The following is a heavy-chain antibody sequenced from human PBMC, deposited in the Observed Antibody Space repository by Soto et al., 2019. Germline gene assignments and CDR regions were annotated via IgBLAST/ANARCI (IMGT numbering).Heavy chain of an antibody. V-gene: IGHV3-23*01. Sequence: PGGSLRLSCSASGFTFSSSAMSWVRQAPGKGLEWVSAISGSGGSTYYADSVKGRFTISRDNSKNTLYLQMNSLRAEDTAVYYCAKRIKGVSYYFDYWGQGTLVTVS. CDR3: AKRIKGVSYYFDY. D-gene: IGHD2-15*01. CDR2: ISGSGGST. CDR1: GFTFSSSA. J-gene: IGHJ4*02.